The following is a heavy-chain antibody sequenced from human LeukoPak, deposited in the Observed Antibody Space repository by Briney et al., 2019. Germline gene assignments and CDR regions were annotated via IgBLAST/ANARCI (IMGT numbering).Heavy chain of an antibody. V-gene: IGHV3-23*01. CDR3: AKEEGWIVATTNFDY. D-gene: IGHD5-12*01. CDR1: GFTFDDYA. Sequence: PGRSLRLSCAASGFTFDDYAMSWVRQAPGKGLEWVSAISGSGGSTYYADSVKGRFTISRDNSKNTLYLQMNSLRAEDTAVYYCAKEEGWIVATTNFDYWGQGTLVTVSS. CDR2: ISGSGGST. J-gene: IGHJ4*02.